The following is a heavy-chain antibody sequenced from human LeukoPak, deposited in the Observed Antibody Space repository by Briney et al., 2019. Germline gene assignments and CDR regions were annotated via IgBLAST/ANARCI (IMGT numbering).Heavy chain of an antibody. CDR1: GFTFSAFW. Sequence: PGGSLRLSCAASGFTFSAFWMTWVRQAPGKGLEWVADIKQDGGEKNYVDSVKGRFTISRDNTKNSLYLQMNSLRVEDTAVCYCARAGYTYGTLYFWGQGTLVTVSS. D-gene: IGHD5-18*01. CDR3: ARAGYTYGTLYF. CDR2: IKQDGGEK. J-gene: IGHJ4*02. V-gene: IGHV3-7*01.